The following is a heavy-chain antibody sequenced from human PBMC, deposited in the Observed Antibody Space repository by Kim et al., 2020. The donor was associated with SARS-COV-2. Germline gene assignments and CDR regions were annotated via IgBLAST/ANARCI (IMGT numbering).Heavy chain of an antibody. V-gene: IGHV3-49*02. CDR3: TRDGAVRDGYNAFDY. Sequence: ATVKGRFTISRDDSKSNAYLQMNSLKTEDTAVYYCTRDGAVRDGYNAFDYWGQGTLVTVSS. J-gene: IGHJ4*02. D-gene: IGHD5-12*01.